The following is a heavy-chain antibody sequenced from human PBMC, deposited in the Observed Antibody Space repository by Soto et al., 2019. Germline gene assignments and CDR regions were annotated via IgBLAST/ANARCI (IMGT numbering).Heavy chain of an antibody. Sequence: QVQLQQWGAGLVKPSETLSLSCAVYGQSFSGHSWAWIRQPPGKGLAGIGEINESGSTYYNPSLKSRVTISTDTSKNQFSLKLSSVSAADTAAYFCARGSGIVALPGELEDVNYDYWGQGTLVNVSS. CDR1: GQSFSGHS. CDR3: ARGSGIVALPGELEDVNYDY. J-gene: IGHJ4*02. CDR2: INESGST. D-gene: IGHD1-1*01. V-gene: IGHV4-34*01.